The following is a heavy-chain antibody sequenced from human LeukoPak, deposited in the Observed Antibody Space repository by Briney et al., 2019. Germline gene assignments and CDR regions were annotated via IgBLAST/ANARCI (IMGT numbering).Heavy chain of an antibody. V-gene: IGHV3-9*01. J-gene: IGHJ4*02. Sequence: GGSLRLSCAASGFTFDDYAMHWVRQAPGKGLEWVSGISWNSGSIGYADSVKGRFTISRDNAKNSLYLQMNSLRAEDTALYYCAKDIPDYGGNSGQVYWGQGTLVTVSS. CDR3: AKDIPDYGGNSGQVY. D-gene: IGHD4-23*01. CDR2: ISWNSGSI. CDR1: GFTFDDYA.